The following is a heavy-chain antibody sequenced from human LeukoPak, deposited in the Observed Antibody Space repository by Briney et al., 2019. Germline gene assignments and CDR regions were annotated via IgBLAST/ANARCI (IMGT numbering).Heavy chain of an antibody. V-gene: IGHV3-30*03. CDR3: AREKHSRIFGEVIRSPLRNYFDY. CDR1: GFTFSSYG. D-gene: IGHD3-3*01. CDR2: ISYDGSNK. J-gene: IGHJ4*02. Sequence: GRSLRLSCAASGFTFSSYGMHWVRQAPGKGLEWVAVISYDGSNKYYADSVKGRFTISRDNSKNTLYLQMNSLRAEDTAVYYCAREKHSRIFGEVIRSPLRNYFDYWGQGTLVTVSS.